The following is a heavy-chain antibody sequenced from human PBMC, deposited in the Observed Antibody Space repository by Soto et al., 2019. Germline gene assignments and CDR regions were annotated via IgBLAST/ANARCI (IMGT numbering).Heavy chain of an antibody. Sequence: QVQLVQSGAEEKKPGASVKVSCKASGYTFTGYAVHWVRQAPGQRLEWMGWINAGNGNTKYSQKFQGRVTITRDTSASTAYMELSSLRSEDTAVYYCARAVAVPADFDYGGQGTLVTVSS. CDR3: ARAVAVPADFDY. J-gene: IGHJ4*02. CDR1: GYTFTGYA. V-gene: IGHV1-3*05. CDR2: INAGNGNT. D-gene: IGHD6-19*01.